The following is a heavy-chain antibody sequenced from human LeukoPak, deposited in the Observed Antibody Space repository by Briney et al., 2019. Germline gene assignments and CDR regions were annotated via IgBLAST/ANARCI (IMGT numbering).Heavy chain of an antibody. D-gene: IGHD2-2*01. CDR3: GYCSSTSCRYYYYYMDV. J-gene: IGHJ6*03. CDR1: GFAFSTFG. V-gene: IGHV3-30*03. CDR2: ISYGGSNK. Sequence: GGSLRLSCEAAGFAFSTFGMHWVRQAPGKGLEWVAVISYGGSNKYYADSVKGRFTISRDNSKNTLYLRMNSLRAEDTAVYYCGYCSSTSCRYYYYYMDVWGKGTTVTVSS.